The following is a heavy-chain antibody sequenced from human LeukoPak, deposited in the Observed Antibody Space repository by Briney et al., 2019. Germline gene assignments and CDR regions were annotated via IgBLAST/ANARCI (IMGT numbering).Heavy chain of an antibody. CDR3: ARLGGGNNLNWFDP. CDR2: IYYSAST. J-gene: IGHJ5*02. V-gene: IGHV4-39*01. CDR1: GGSISSSNYY. D-gene: IGHD1/OR15-1a*01. Sequence: SETLSLTCTVSGGSISSSNYYWGWIRQPPGKGLEWIVSIYYSASTYYNLSLKSRVTISVDTSKNQFSLKLSSVTAADTAVYYCARLGGGNNLNWFDPWGQGTLVTVSS.